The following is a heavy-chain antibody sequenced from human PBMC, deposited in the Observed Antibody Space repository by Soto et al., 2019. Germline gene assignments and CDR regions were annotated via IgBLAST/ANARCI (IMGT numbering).Heavy chain of an antibody. CDR2: IFSIDEK. CDR1: GFSLSNARMG. Sequence: QVTLKESGPVLVKLTETLTLTCTVSGFSLSNARMGVSWIRQPPGKPLDWLAHIFSIDEKSYSTSLNSRLTLSKGSSKSQVVLTMSNMDPVDTATYFCARISGYCSGGSCCWGGYYYYYMDVWGNGNTVTVSS. D-gene: IGHD2-15*01. CDR3: ARISGYCSGGSCCWGGYYYYYMDV. J-gene: IGHJ6*03. V-gene: IGHV2-26*01.